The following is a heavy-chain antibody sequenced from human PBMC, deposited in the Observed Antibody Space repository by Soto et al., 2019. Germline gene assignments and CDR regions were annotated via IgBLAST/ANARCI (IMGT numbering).Heavy chain of an antibody. Sequence: GGSLRLSCAASGFTFSSYGMHWVRQAPGKGLEWVAVIWYDGSNKYYADSVKGRFTISRDNSKNTLYLQMNSLRAEDTAVYYCARESPTTGTADAFDIWGQGTMVTVSS. CDR1: GFTFSSYG. CDR2: IWYDGSNK. J-gene: IGHJ3*02. V-gene: IGHV3-33*01. D-gene: IGHD1-1*01. CDR3: ARESPTTGTADAFDI.